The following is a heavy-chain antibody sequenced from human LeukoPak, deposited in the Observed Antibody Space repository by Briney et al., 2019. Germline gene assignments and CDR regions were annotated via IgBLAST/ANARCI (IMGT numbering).Heavy chain of an antibody. J-gene: IGHJ4*02. CDR3: ARIRSWNSGYDSLDY. D-gene: IGHD5-12*01. V-gene: IGHV1-3*01. CDR2: INAGNGNT. Sequence: ASVKVSCKASGYTFTSYAMHWVRQAPGQRLEWMGWINAGNGNTKYSQKFQGRVTITRDTSASTAYMERSSLRSEDTAVYYCARIRSWNSGYDSLDYWGQGTLVTVSS. CDR1: GYTFTSYA.